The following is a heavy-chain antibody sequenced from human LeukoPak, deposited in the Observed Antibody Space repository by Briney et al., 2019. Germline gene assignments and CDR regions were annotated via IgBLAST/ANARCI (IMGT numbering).Heavy chain of an antibody. V-gene: IGHV1-69*13. J-gene: IGHJ3*02. CDR2: IIPIFGTA. D-gene: IGHD3-3*01. CDR1: GGTFSSYA. CDR3: ARESYDSHLDAFDI. Sequence: SVKVSCKASGGTFSSYAISWVRHAPGQGLEWMGGIIPIFGTANYAQKFQGRVTITADESTSTAYMELSSLRSEDTAVYYCARESYDSHLDAFDIWGQGTMVTVSS.